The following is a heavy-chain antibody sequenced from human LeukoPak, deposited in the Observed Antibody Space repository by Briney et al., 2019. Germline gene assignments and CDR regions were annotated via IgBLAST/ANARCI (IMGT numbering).Heavy chain of an antibody. CDR3: ARDRGRWLVNYYYYMDV. CDR1: GFTFSSYW. D-gene: IGHD6-19*01. J-gene: IGHJ6*03. Sequence: GGSLRLSCAASGFTFSSYWMRWVRQAPGEGLEWVANIKQDGSEKYYVDSVKGRLTISRDNAKNSLYLQMNSLRAEDTAVYYCARDRGRWLVNYYYYMDVWGKGTTVTVSS. CDR2: IKQDGSEK. V-gene: IGHV3-7*01.